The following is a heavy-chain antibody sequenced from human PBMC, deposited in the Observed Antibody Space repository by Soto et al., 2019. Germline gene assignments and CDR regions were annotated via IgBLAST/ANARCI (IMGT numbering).Heavy chain of an antibody. D-gene: IGHD3-10*01. CDR2: ISYDGSNK. CDR3: ARGVLWCGELLSWFDP. V-gene: IGHV3-30-3*01. Sequence: QVQLVASGGGVVQPGRSLRLSCAASGFTFSSYAMHWVRQAPGKGLEWVAVISYDGSNKYYADSVKGRFTISRDNSKNTLDLQMNSRRAEDTAGYYCARGVLWCGELLSWFDPWGQGTLVTVSS. CDR1: GFTFSSYA. J-gene: IGHJ5*02.